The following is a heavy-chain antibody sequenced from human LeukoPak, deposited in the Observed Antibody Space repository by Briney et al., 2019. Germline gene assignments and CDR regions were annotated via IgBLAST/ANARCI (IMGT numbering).Heavy chain of an antibody. CDR2: IKQDGSEK. CDR3: ARDGLTIFGVVIIRYYGMDV. V-gene: IGHV3-7*03. J-gene: IGHJ6*02. D-gene: IGHD3-3*01. Sequence: GGSLRLSCAASGFTFSSYWMSWVRQAPGKGLEWVGNIKQDGSEKYYVGSVKGRFTISRDNAKNSLYLQMNSLRAEDTAVYYCARDGLTIFGVVIIRYYGMDVWGQGTTVTVSS. CDR1: GFTFSSYW.